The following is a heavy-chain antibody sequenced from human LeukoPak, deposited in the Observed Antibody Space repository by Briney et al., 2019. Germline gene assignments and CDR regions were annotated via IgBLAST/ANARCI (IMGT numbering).Heavy chain of an antibody. J-gene: IGHJ4*02. Sequence: GASVKVSCTTSGYTFAIYDINWVRQAPGQGLEWMGWMNPNSGNTDYAQKFQGRVTITRDTAITTAYMELSSLRSDDTAVYYCARGGDDFWTTFYFDYWGQGTLVTVSS. V-gene: IGHV1-8*03. CDR2: MNPNSGNT. D-gene: IGHD3-3*01. CDR1: GYTFAIYD. CDR3: ARGGDDFWTTFYFDY.